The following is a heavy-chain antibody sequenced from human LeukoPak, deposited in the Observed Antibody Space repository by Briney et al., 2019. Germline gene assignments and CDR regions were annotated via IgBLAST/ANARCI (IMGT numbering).Heavy chain of an antibody. V-gene: IGHV1-69*13. J-gene: IGHJ4*02. CDR3: ATYPSHGDYAASPFDY. CDR2: IIPIFGTA. CDR1: GGTFSSYA. D-gene: IGHD4-17*01. Sequence: SVKVSCTASGGTFSSYAISWVRQAPGQGLEWMGGIIPIFGTANYAQKFQGRVTITADESTSTAYIELSSLRSEDTAVYYCATYPSHGDYAASPFDYWGQGTLVTVSS.